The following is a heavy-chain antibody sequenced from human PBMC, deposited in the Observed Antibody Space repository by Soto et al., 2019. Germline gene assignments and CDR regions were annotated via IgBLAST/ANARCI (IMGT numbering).Heavy chain of an antibody. Sequence: GGSLRLSCAASGFTFSSYGMHWVRQAPGKGLEWVAVISYDGSNKYYADSVKGRFTISRDNSKNTLYLQMSSQRAEDTAVYYCAKESSSSGPFDYWGQGTLVTVSS. CDR2: ISYDGSNK. CDR1: GFTFSSYG. J-gene: IGHJ4*02. V-gene: IGHV3-30*18. D-gene: IGHD3-22*01. CDR3: AKESSSSGPFDY.